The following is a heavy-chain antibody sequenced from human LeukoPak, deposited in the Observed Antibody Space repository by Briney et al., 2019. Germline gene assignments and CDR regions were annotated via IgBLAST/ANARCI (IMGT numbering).Heavy chain of an antibody. J-gene: IGHJ6*03. D-gene: IGHD4/OR15-4a*01. CDR1: GFTFNSYW. CDR3: ARVKEAKHAYYMDV. V-gene: IGHV3-7*01. CDR2: IKQDGSEK. Sequence: GGSLRLSCAASGFTFNSYWMSWVRQAPGKGLEWVANIKQDGSEKYYVDSVKGRFTISRDNAKNSLYLQMNSLRAEDTAVHYCARVKEAKHAYYMDVWGKGTTVTVSS.